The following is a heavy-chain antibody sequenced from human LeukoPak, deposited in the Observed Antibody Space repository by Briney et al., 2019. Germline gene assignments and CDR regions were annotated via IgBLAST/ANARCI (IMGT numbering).Heavy chain of an antibody. CDR1: GYTFTSYY. J-gene: IGHJ3*02. Sequence: ASVTVSCMASGYTFTSYYMHWVRQAPGQGLEWMGIINPSGGSTSYAQKFQGRVTMTRDTSTSTVYMELSSLRSEDTAVYYCAGSGYDYGDDAFDIWGQGTMVTVSS. V-gene: IGHV1-46*01. CDR3: AGSGYDYGDDAFDI. D-gene: IGHD5-12*01. CDR2: INPSGGST.